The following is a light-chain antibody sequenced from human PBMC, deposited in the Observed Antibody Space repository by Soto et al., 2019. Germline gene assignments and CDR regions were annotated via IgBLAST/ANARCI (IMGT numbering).Light chain of an antibody. J-gene: IGKJ2*01. CDR2: GAS. CDR3: QQYGSSSYT. CDR1: QSVSSCY. V-gene: IGKV3-20*01. Sequence: EIVLTQYPGTLSLSPGERATLSCRASQSVSSCYLAWYQQKPGQAPRLLIYGASSRATGIPDKFSGSGSGTDFPLTISRLEPEDFAVYYCQQYGSSSYTFGQGTKLEIK.